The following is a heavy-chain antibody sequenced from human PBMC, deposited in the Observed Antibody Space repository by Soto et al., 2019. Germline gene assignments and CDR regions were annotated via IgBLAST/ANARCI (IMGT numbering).Heavy chain of an antibody. CDR2: ISYDGSDK. D-gene: IGHD6-19*01. CDR1: GFTFSSYG. V-gene: IGHV3-30*18. Sequence: QVQLVESGGGVVQPGRSLRLSCAASGFTFSSYGMHWVRQAPGKGLAWVAVISYDGSDKYYADSVKGRFTISRDNSENTLYLQMNSLRAEDTAVYSCAKARGSSGWYLGVDYWGQGTLVTVSS. CDR3: AKARGSSGWYLGVDY. J-gene: IGHJ4*02.